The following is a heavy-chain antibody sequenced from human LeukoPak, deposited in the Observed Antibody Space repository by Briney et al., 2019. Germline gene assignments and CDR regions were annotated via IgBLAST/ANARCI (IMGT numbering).Heavy chain of an antibody. V-gene: IGHV3-73*01. J-gene: IGHJ4*02. D-gene: IGHD3-22*01. CDR2: IRSKANSYAT. Sequence: PGGSLRLSCAASGFTFSGSAMHWVRQASGKGLEWVGRIRSKANSYATAYAASVKGRFTISRDDSKNTAYLQMNSLKTEDTAVYYCTITYYYDSSGYSIDYWGQGTLVTVSS. CDR3: TITYYYDSSGYSIDY. CDR1: GFTFSGSA.